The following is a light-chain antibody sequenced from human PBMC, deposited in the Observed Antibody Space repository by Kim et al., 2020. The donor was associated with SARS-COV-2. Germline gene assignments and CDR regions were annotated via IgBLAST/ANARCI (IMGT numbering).Light chain of an antibody. CDR1: QTLVHSDGNTY. J-gene: IGKJ2*01. CDR2: KVS. V-gene: IGKV2-30*02. CDR3: MQSTPGHQT. Sequence: DVVMTQSPLSLPVTLGQPASISCRSSQTLVHSDGNTYLNWFLQRPGQSPRRLIYKVSNRDSGVPDRFSGSGSGTDFTLRISGVEAEDVEIYNCMQSTPGHQTFAEGTKLKI.